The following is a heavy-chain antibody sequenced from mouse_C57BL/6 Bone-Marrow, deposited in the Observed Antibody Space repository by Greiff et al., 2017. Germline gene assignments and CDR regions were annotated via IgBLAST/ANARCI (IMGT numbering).Heavy chain of an antibody. D-gene: IGHD1-1*01. V-gene: IGHV5-4*01. CDR2: ISDGGSYT. J-gene: IGHJ3*01. CDR1: GFTFSSYA. CDR3: ARDSHYYGSSYGFAY. Sequence: DVMLVESGGGLVKPGGSLKLSCAASGFTFSSYAMSWVRQTPEKRLEWVATISDGGSYTYYPDNVKGRFTISRDNAKNNLSLQMSHLKSEDTAMYYCARDSHYYGSSYGFAYWGQGTLVTVSA.